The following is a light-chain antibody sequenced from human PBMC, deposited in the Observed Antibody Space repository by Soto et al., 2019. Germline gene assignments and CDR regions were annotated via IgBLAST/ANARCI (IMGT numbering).Light chain of an antibody. CDR2: DAF. Sequence: VVTQAPTPLYLKTGERXTIXCLASQSVSTYLAWYQQKPGQAPRLLIYDAFTRATGVPARFSGSGSGTDFTLTITSLEPEDFAVYYCQHRRVWPVSFGQGTRLEIK. V-gene: IGKV3-11*01. CDR1: QSVSTY. J-gene: IGKJ5*01. CDR3: QHRRVWPVS.